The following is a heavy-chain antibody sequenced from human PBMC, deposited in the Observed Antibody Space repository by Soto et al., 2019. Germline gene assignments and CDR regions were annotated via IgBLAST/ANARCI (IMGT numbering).Heavy chain of an antibody. CDR2: IHPNGGST. J-gene: IGHJ6*02. CDR3: ARDKSARVSAMVGATAYYSGMDV. Sequence: QVQLVQSGAEVKKPGASVKVSCKASGYTFTNYYMHWMRQAPGQGLEWMGIIHPNGGSTSYAQKFQGRVTMTRDTSTTTVYMELSSLRSEDTAVYYCARDKSARVSAMVGATAYYSGMDVWGQGTTVTVSS. D-gene: IGHD1-26*01. CDR1: GYTFTNYY. V-gene: IGHV1-46*01.